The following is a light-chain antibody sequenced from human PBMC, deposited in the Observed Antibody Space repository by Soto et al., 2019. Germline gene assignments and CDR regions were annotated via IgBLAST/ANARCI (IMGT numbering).Light chain of an antibody. J-gene: IGLJ3*02. V-gene: IGLV1-40*01. CDR3: QPCDNGAV. CDR2: GNT. CDR1: SSNIGAGYD. Sequence: QSVLTQPPSVSGAPGQRVTISCTGSSSNIGAGYDVHWYQQLPGTAPKLLIYGNTNRPSGVPDRFSGSKSGTSASLAITGLQAEDEADYYCQPCDNGAVFGGGTKLTVL.